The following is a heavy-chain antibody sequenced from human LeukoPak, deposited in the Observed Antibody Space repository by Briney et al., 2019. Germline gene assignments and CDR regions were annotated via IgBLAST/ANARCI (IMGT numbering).Heavy chain of an antibody. Sequence: GGSLTLSCAASGFTFSSYCTNWVRPPQGQGKEWDSSISSSSSYIYYADSVEGRFTSSRDNAKNSLYLQMNSLRAEDTAVYYWARNGYYSSSWPVGTFDPWGQGTLVTVSS. J-gene: IGHJ5*02. CDR1: GFTFSSYC. D-gene: IGHD6-13*01. CDR2: ISSSSSYI. V-gene: IGHV3-21*01. CDR3: ARNGYYSSSWPVGTFDP.